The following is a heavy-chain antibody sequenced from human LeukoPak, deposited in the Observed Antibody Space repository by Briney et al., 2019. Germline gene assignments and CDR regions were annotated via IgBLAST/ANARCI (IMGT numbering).Heavy chain of an antibody. J-gene: IGHJ4*02. CDR1: GFTVSSNY. CDR2: IYSGGST. V-gene: IGHV3-53*01. Sequence: PGGSLRLSCAASGFTVSSNYMSWVRQAPGKGLEWVSVIYSGGSTYYADSLKGRFTISRDKSKNTLYLQMNNLRAEDTAVYYCARDDAVDGGYLDYWGQGALVTVSS. CDR3: ARDDAVDGGYLDY. D-gene: IGHD6-19*01.